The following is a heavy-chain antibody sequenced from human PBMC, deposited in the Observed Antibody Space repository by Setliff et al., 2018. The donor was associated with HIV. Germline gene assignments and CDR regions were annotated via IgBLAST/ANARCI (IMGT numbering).Heavy chain of an antibody. CDR1: GFTFRSYA. Sequence: GGSLRLSCAASGFTFRSYAMHWVRQAPGNGLEWVAVIASHGNWHDYAASVKGRFTISRDTSRNTLHLQMNSLRVEDSALYYCAREGTVRYGYYYYMDVWGKGTTVTVSS. D-gene: IGHD4-17*01. J-gene: IGHJ6*03. V-gene: IGHV3-30*04. CDR3: AREGTVRYGYYYYMDV. CDR2: IASHGNWH.